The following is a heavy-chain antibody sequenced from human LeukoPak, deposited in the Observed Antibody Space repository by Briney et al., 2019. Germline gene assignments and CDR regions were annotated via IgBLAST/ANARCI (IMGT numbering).Heavy chain of an antibody. J-gene: IGHJ4*02. CDR1: GGSISSYY. CDR2: IKEDGSET. Sequence: ETLSLTCTVSGGSISSYYWSWVRQAPGKGLEWVASIKEDGSETYYVDSVKGRFTITRDNAKNSLYLQMNSLRAEDTAVYYCARDLHPRYYLPDYWGQGTLVTVSS. V-gene: IGHV3-7*04. D-gene: IGHD1-26*01. CDR3: ARDLHPRYYLPDY.